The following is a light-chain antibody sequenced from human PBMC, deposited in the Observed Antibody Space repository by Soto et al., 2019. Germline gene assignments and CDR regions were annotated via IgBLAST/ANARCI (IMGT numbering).Light chain of an antibody. Sequence: DIQMTQSPSSLSASVVDRVTITCQAIQDISHYLNWYQQKPGKAPKLLIYDTSNLETRVPSKFSGSGSGTHFINYMSSLQPEDIATYYCQQFYNLPWTFGQGAKVEIE. CDR1: QDISHY. J-gene: IGKJ1*01. CDR3: QQFYNLPWT. CDR2: DTS. V-gene: IGKV1-33*01.